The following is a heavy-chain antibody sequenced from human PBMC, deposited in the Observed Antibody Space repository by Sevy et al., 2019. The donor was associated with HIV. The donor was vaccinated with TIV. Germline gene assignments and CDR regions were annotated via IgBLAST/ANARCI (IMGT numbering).Heavy chain of an antibody. V-gene: IGHV3-23*01. J-gene: IGHJ3*01. CDR3: AKALNPALESMIEVIFRSLKGFDV. CDR2: ISGMGSSK. D-gene: IGHD3-22*01. CDR1: GFTFNTHA. Sequence: GGSLRLSCAASGFTFNTHAMNWVRQAPGKGLEWVSVISGMGSSKYYADSVKGRFTSSRDNSKNTLYLQMNSLRADDTAVYYCAKALNPALESMIEVIFRSLKGFDVWGQGTMVTVSS.